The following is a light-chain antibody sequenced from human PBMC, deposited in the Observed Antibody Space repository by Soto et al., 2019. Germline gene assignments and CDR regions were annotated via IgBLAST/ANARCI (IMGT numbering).Light chain of an antibody. CDR3: QQLNSYPIT. J-gene: IGKJ5*01. CDR2: TAS. CDR1: QGISSY. Sequence: DIQLTQSPSFLSASVGDRVTITCRASQGISSYLAWYQQKPGKAPKLLIYTASTLQSGVPSRFSGSGSGTEFTLTIRSLQAEDFATYYCQQLNSYPITFGQGTRLEIK. V-gene: IGKV1-9*01.